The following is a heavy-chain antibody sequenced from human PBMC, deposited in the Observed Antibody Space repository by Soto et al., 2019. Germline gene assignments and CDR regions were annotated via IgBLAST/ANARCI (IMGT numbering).Heavy chain of an antibody. CDR2: INPSGGST. D-gene: IGHD1-7*01. Sequence: ASVKVSCKASGYTFTSYYMHWVRQAPGQGLEWMGIINPSGGSTSYAQKFQGRVTMTRDTSTSTVYMELSSLRSEGTAVYYCARDLYGELRFAHAFDISGQGTMVTVSS. CDR1: GYTFTSYY. CDR3: ARDLYGELRFAHAFDI. J-gene: IGHJ3*02. V-gene: IGHV1-46*01.